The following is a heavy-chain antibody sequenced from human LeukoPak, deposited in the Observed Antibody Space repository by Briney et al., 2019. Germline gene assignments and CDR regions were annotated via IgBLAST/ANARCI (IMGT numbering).Heavy chain of an antibody. Sequence: PGGSLRLSCAASGFTFSSYWMHWVRQAPGKGLEWVANIKQDGSEKYYVDSVKGRFTISSDNAKNSLYLQMNSLRAEDTAVYSCVRDGDTSGYTNWGQGTLVTVSS. D-gene: IGHD3-22*01. CDR2: IKQDGSEK. CDR1: GFTFSSYW. J-gene: IGHJ4*02. CDR3: VRDGDTSGYTN. V-gene: IGHV3-7*01.